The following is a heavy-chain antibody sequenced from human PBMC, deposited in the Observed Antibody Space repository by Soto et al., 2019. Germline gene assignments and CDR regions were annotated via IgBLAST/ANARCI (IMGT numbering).Heavy chain of an antibody. J-gene: IGHJ4*02. V-gene: IGHV3-30*18. CDR1: GFTFSSYG. CDR2: ISYDGSNK. D-gene: IGHD6-13*01. CDR3: AKDGAEAGRGYFDY. Sequence: PGGSLRLSCAASGFTFSSYGMHWVRQAPGKGLEWVAVISYDGSNKYYADSVKGRFTISRDNSKNTLYLQMNSLRAEDTAVYYCAKDGAEAGRGYFDYWGQGTLVTVSS.